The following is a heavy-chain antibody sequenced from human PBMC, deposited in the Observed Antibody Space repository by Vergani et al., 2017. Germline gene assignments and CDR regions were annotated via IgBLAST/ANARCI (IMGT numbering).Heavy chain of an antibody. CDR2: IYHSGST. J-gene: IGHJ5*02. CDR1: GGSISSGGYS. CDR3: ARTQQFNGFDP. Sequence: QVQLQQWGAGLLKPSETLSLTCAVSGGSISSGGYSWSWIRQPPGKGLEWIGYIYHSGSTYYNPSLKSRVTISVDRSKNQFSLTLSSVTAADTAVYYCARTQQFNGFDPWGEGTLVTVAS. D-gene: IGHD4-11*01. V-gene: IGHV4-30-2*01.